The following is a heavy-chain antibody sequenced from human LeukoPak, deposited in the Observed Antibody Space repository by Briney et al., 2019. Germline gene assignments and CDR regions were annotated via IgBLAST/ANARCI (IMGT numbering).Heavy chain of an antibody. J-gene: IGHJ4*02. CDR3: ARGWSCFDY. Sequence: ASVMVSCKASGYTFTTNGINWLRQAPGQGLVWMRWISAYNGNTNYAQKLQGRVTMTTDTSTSTAYMELRSLRSDDAAVYYCARGWSCFDYWGQGTLVTVSS. CDR1: GYTFTTNG. CDR2: ISAYNGNT. D-gene: IGHD1-26*01. V-gene: IGHV1-18*01.